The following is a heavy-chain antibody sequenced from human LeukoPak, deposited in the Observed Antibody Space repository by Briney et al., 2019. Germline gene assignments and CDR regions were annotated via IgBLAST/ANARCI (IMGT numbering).Heavy chain of an antibody. CDR2: IHYTGST. CDR3: ARGGYYGSGNDFRFDP. D-gene: IGHD3-10*01. CDR1: GGSISNYY. Sequence: SETLSLTCTVSGGSISNYYWSWIRQSPGKGLECIGYIHYTGSTNYNPSLKSRVTISVETSKNQFSLKLKSVTAADTAVYYCARGGYYGSGNDFRFDPWGQGTLVTVSS. V-gene: IGHV4-59*01. J-gene: IGHJ5*02.